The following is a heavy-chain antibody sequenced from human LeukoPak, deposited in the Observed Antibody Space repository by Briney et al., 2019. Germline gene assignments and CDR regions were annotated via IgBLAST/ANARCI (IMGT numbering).Heavy chain of an antibody. CDR2: IYYSGST. D-gene: IGHD2-15*01. Sequence: PSETLSLTCTVSGGSISSSSYYWGWIRQPPGKGLEWIGSIYYSGSTYYNPSLKSRVTISVDTSKNQFSLKLSSVTAADTAVYYCARSGGPPDYWGQGTLVTVPS. CDR3: ARSGGPPDY. J-gene: IGHJ4*02. CDR1: GGSISSSSYY. V-gene: IGHV4-39*01.